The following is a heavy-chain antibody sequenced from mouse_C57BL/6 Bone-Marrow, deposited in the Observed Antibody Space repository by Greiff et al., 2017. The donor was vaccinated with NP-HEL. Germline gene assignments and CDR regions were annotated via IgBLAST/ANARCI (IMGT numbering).Heavy chain of an antibody. D-gene: IGHD1-1*01. J-gene: IGHJ2*01. Sequence: QVHVKQPGAELVKPGASVKVSCKASGYTFTSYWMHWVKQRPGQGLEWIGRIHPSDSDTNYNQKFKGKATLTVDKSSSTAYMQLSSLTSEDSAVYYCAICNTTVVAKGYWGQGTTLTVSS. CDR3: AICNTTVVAKGY. CDR2: IHPSDSDT. CDR1: GYTFTSYW. V-gene: IGHV1-74*01.